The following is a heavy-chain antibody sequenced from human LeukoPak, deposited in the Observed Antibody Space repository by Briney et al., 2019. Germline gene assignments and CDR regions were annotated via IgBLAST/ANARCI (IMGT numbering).Heavy chain of an antibody. J-gene: IGHJ4*02. CDR1: GYTFTGYY. D-gene: IGHD3-3*01. CDR2: INPNSGGT. V-gene: IGHV1-2*02. CDR3: ARAPRDYDFWSGYYPDY. Sequence: ASVKVSCKASGYTFTGYYMHWVRQAPGQGLEWMGWINPNSGGTNYAQKFQGRFTMTRNTSISTAYMELRRLRSDDTAVYYWARAPRDYDFWSGYYPDYWGQGTLVTVSS.